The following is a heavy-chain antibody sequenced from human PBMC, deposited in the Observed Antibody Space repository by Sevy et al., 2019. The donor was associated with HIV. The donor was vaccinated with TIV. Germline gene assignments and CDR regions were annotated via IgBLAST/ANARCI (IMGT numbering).Heavy chain of an antibody. CDR2: IYYSGST. V-gene: IGHV4-39*01. CDR3: ARRSLLSEGYCSSTSCYIVFDY. CDR1: GGSISSSSYY. D-gene: IGHD2-2*02. J-gene: IGHJ4*02. Sequence: SETLSLTCTVSGGSISSSSYYWGWIRQPPGKGLEWIGSIYYSGSTYYNPSLKSRVTISVDTSKNQFSLKLSSVTAADTAVYYCARRSLLSEGYCSSTSCYIVFDYWGQGTLVTVSS.